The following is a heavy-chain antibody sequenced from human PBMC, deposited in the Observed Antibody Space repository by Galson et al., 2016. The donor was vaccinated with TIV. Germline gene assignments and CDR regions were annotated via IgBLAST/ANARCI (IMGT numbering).Heavy chain of an antibody. CDR2: INHSGST. CDR1: GGSFSGYC. CDR3: ARGGRDGYNYVPEKAIDS. J-gene: IGHJ4*02. Sequence: ETLSLTCGVYGGSFSGYCWSWIRQPPGKGLEWIGEINHSGSTNYNPSLKSRVTISLDTSKNQFSLTLSSVTAADTAVYYCARGGRDGYNYVPEKAIDSWGQGTLVTVSS. V-gene: IGHV4-34*01. D-gene: IGHD5-24*01.